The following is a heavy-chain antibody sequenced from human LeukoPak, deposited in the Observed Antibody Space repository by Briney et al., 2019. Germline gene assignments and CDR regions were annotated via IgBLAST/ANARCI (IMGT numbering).Heavy chain of an antibody. V-gene: IGHV4-59*01. CDR1: GGSISTYY. CDR3: ARGSGWYNY. CDR2: IYDSGNT. Sequence: PSETLSLTCTVSGGSISTYYWSWIRQPPGKGLEWIGYIYDSGNTNYNPSLNPSLKSRVTISVDTSKNQFSLKLTSVTAADTAVYYCARGSGWYNYWGQGTLVTVSS. D-gene: IGHD6-19*01. J-gene: IGHJ4*02.